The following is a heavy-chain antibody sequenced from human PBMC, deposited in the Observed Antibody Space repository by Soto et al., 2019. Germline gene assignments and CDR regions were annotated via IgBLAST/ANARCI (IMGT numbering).Heavy chain of an antibody. D-gene: IGHD2-15*01. J-gene: IGHJ6*02. CDR2: IYPGDSDT. Sequence: PGESLKISCKGSGYSFTSYWIGWVRQMPGKGLEWMGIIYPGDSDTRYSPSFQGRVTITADKSTSTAYMELSSLRSEDTAVYYCARDSVGRVADPPNDMDVWGQGTTVTVSS. CDR1: GYSFTSYW. V-gene: IGHV5-51*01. CDR3: ARDSVGRVADPPNDMDV.